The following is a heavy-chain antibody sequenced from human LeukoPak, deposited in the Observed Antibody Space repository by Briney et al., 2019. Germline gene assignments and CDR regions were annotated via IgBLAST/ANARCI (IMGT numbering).Heavy chain of an antibody. J-gene: IGHJ4*02. Sequence: GGSLRLSCAASGFTFDDYGMSWVRQAPGKGLEWVSGINWNGGSTGYADSVKGRFTISRDNAKNSLYLQMNSLRAEDTAVYYCAREGGSYYYDSSGYATYWGQGTLVTVSS. CDR2: INWNGGST. CDR1: GFTFDDYG. V-gene: IGHV3-20*04. CDR3: AREGGSYYYDSSGYATY. D-gene: IGHD3-22*01.